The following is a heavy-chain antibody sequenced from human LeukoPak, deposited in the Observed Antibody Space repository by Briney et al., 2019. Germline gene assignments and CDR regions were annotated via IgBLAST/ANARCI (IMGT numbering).Heavy chain of an antibody. CDR1: GFTFSDSY. D-gene: IGHD6-19*01. J-gene: IGHJ4*02. CDR2: ISRSGSYT. Sequence: GGSLRLSCAASGFTFSDSYMTWIRQAPGKGLEWVSYISRSGSYTTYADSVEGRFTISRDNAKNSLYLHMNSLRAEDTAVYYCARGRISDWTHDYWGQGTLVTVSS. CDR3: ARGRISDWTHDY. V-gene: IGHV3-11*06.